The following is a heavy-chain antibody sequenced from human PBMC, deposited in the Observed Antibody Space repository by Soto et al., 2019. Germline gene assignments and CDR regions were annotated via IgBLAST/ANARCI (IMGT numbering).Heavy chain of an antibody. D-gene: IGHD3-10*01. CDR3: ARASNYYGSGSYLYPGSYGMDV. CDR2: IYYSGST. Sequence: SETLSLTCTVSGGSISSGDYYWSWIRQPPGKGLEWIGYIYYSGSTYYNPSLKSRVTISVDTSKNQFSLKLSSVTAADTAVYYCARASNYYGSGSYLYPGSYGMDVWGQGTTVTVSS. J-gene: IGHJ6*02. V-gene: IGHV4-30-4*01. CDR1: GGSISSGDYY.